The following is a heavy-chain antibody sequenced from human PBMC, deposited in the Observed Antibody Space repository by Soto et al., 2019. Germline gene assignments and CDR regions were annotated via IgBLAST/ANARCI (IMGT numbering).Heavy chain of an antibody. J-gene: IGHJ6*02. V-gene: IGHV4-59*01. CDR3: ARVTTSYSSTYGMDA. D-gene: IGHD6-13*01. CDR1: GGSISSYY. Sequence: QVQLQESGPGLVKPSETLSLTCTVSGGSISSYYWNWIRQPPGKGLEWIGYIYYSGSTNYNPSLKSRVTISVDTSKNQFSLKLSSVTAADTAVYFCARVTTSYSSTYGMDAWGQGTTVTVSS. CDR2: IYYSGST.